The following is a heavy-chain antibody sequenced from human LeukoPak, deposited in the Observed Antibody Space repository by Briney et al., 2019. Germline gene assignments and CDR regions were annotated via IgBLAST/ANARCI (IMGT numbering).Heavy chain of an antibody. J-gene: IGHJ4*02. CDR3: AKAHSIVVVTATGY. CDR1: GGSFSGYY. CDR2: INQHGSEK. V-gene: IGHV3-7*03. D-gene: IGHD2-21*02. Sequence: ETLSLTCAVYGGSFSGYYWSWVRQAPGKGLEWVANINQHGSEKYYGDSVKGRFTISRDNAKNSLYLQMNSLRAEDTAVYYCAKAHSIVVVTATGYWGQGTLVTVSS.